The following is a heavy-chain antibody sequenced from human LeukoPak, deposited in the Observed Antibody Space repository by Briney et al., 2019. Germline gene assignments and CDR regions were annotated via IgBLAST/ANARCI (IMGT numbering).Heavy chain of an antibody. J-gene: IGHJ4*02. D-gene: IGHD1-7*01. CDR2: IKPDGSDK. V-gene: IGHV3-7*01. CDR1: GFTFSNHW. CDR3: ARSYNWNYVGDY. Sequence: GGSLRLSCAASGFTFSNHWMSWVRQAPGKGLEWVASIKPDGSDKYYVDSVKGRFTISRDNAENSLSLQMNSLSAEDTAVYYCARSYNWNYVGDYWGQGTLVTVSS.